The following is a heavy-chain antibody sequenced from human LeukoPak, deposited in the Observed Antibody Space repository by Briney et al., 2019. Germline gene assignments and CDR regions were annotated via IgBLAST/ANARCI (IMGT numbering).Heavy chain of an antibody. CDR2: ISGSGGST. CDR1: GFTFSSYG. J-gene: IGHJ4*02. D-gene: IGHD3-22*01. V-gene: IGHV3-23*01. Sequence: GGSLRLSCAASGFTFSSYGMSWVRQAPGKGLEWVSAISGSGGSTYYADSVKGRFTISRDNSKNTLYLQMNSLRAEDTAVYYCAKGDYYNSSGYFQSRGQGTLVTVSS. CDR3: AKGDYYNSSGYFQS.